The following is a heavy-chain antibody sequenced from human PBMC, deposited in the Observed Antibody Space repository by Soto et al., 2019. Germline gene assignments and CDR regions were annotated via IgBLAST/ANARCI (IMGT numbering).Heavy chain of an antibody. D-gene: IGHD2-8*02. J-gene: IGHJ3*02. CDR3: AVYSSSKDLCTGSLRAFGI. CDR1: GGYSGGGGGC. V-gene: IGHV4-31*03. CDR2: IYYSGST. Sequence: SETLPLTSTVSGGYSGGGGGCWIWNRKHPGKGLEWIGYIYYSGSTYYNPSLKSRVTISVDTSKNQFSLKPSSVTAAATDVYYWAVYSSSKDLCTGSLRAFGIWGQGTLVTVSS.